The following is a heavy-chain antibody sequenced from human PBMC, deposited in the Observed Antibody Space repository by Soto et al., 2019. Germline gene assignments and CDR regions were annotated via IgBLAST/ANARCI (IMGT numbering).Heavy chain of an antibody. D-gene: IGHD3-10*01. CDR1: GFTFSNAW. J-gene: IGHJ5*02. CDR2: IKSKTDGGTT. V-gene: IGHV3-15*01. CDR3: TTVQTDYVVRGVMS. Sequence: GGSLRLSCAASGFTFSNAWMSWVRQAPGKGLEWVGRIKSKTDGGTTDYAAPVKGRFTISRDDSKNTLYLQMNSLKTEDTAVYYCTTVQTDYVVRGVMSWGQGTLVTVSS.